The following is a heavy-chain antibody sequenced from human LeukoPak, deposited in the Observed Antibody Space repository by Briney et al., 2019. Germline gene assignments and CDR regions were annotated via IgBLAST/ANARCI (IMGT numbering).Heavy chain of an antibody. J-gene: IGHJ4*02. D-gene: IGHD1-26*01. V-gene: IGHV4-61*02. CDR3: AREGWERHHFDH. Sequence: SETLSLTCTVSGGPISSSSYYWSWIRQPAGKGLEWIGRIYVIGSTNYNPSLKSRVTITMDTSKNQFSLKLSSVTAADTAVYYCAREGWERHHFDHWGQGTLVTVSS. CDR1: GGPISSSSYY. CDR2: IYVIGST.